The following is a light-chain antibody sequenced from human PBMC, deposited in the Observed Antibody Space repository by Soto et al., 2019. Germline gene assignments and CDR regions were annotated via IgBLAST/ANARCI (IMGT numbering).Light chain of an antibody. CDR3: QQYYSTPS. V-gene: IGKV4-1*01. J-gene: IGKJ3*01. CDR1: QTVLHSSNNKNY. Sequence: DIVMTQSPDSLAVSLGERDTINCKSSQTVLHSSNNKNYLAWYQQKPGQPPKLLIYWASTRESGVPDRFSGGGSGTDFTLTISSLQAEDVAVYYCQQYYSTPSFGPGTKVDIK. CDR2: WAS.